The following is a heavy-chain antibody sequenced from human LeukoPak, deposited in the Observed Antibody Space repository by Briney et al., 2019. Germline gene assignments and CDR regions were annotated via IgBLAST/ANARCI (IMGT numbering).Heavy chain of an antibody. CDR1: GYTLTGFY. CDR2: INLNSGGT. CDR3: ARERGITHPDY. V-gene: IGHV1-2*06. J-gene: IGHJ4*02. Sequence: ASVKVSCKASGYTLTGFYMHWVRQAPGQGLEWMGRINLNSGGTNYAQKFQGRVTMTRDTSISTAYMEQSRVRSDDTAVYYCARERGITHPDYWGQGTLVTVSS.